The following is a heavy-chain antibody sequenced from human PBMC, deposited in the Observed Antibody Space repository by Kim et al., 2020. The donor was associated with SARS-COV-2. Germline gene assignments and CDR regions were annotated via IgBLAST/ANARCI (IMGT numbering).Heavy chain of an antibody. Sequence: GGSLRLSCAASGFTFSNAWMSWVRQAPGKGLEWVGRIKSKTDGGTTDYAAPVKGRFTISRDDSKNTLYLQMNSLKTEDTAVYYCTTRGKAAAGTRYFDLWGRGTLVTVSS. V-gene: IGHV3-15*01. CDR3: TTRGKAAAGTRYFDL. D-gene: IGHD6-13*01. J-gene: IGHJ2*01. CDR1: GFTFSNAW. CDR2: IKSKTDGGTT.